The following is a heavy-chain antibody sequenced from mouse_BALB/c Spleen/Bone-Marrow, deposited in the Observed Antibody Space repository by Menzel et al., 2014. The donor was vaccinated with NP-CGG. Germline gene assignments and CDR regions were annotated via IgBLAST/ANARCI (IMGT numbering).Heavy chain of an antibody. Sequence: VQLKHSGPGLVKPSQSLSLNCSVTGYSITRGYYWNWIRHVPGNKLEWMGYISYDGSNNYNPSLKNRISITRDTSKNQFFLKLNSVTTEDTATYYCARDNLDYWGQATTLPVSS. CDR1: GYSITRGYY. V-gene: IGHV3-6*02. J-gene: IGHJ2*01. CDR2: ISYDGSN. CDR3: ARDNLDY.